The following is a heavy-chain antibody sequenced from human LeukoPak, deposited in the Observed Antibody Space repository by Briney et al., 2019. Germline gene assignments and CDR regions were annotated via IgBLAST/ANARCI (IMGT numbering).Heavy chain of an antibody. J-gene: IGHJ4*02. V-gene: IGHV3-15*01. CDR3: AKDALSYGGNSVLDC. CDR2: IKSNADGGTT. Sequence: GGSLRLSCAASGFTFSKAWMSWVRQATGKGLEWLGRIKSNADGGTTDYAAPVQGRITISRDDSQNTLYLLMNSPRAEDTAIYYCAKDALSYGGNSVLDCWGQGILVTVSS. D-gene: IGHD4-23*01. CDR1: GFTFSKAW.